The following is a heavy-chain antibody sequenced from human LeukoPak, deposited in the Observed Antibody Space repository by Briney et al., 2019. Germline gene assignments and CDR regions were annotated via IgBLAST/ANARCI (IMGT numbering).Heavy chain of an antibody. CDR1: GGSISSSSYY. CDR3: ARGGRYYGLF. V-gene: IGHV4-39*07. CDR2: IYYSGIT. D-gene: IGHD3-10*01. J-gene: IGHJ2*01. Sequence: PSETLSLTCTVSGGSISSSSYYWGWIRQPPGKGLEGIGSIYYSGITYYNLSLKSRVTISVDTSKNQFSLKLSSVTAADTAVYYCARGGRYYGLFWGRGTLVTVSS.